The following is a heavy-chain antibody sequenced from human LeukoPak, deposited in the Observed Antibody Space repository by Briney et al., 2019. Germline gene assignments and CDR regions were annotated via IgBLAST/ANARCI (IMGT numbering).Heavy chain of an antibody. CDR3: ARGFGRNNKAAARYFFYCMDV. CDR2: IIPIFGTA. J-gene: IGHJ6*04. D-gene: IGHD6-13*01. CDR1: GGTFSSYA. V-gene: IGHV1-69*01. Sequence: SVKVSCKASGGTFSSYAISWVRQAPGQGLEWMGGIIPIFGTANYAQKFQGRVTITADESTSTAYMELGSLRSEDTAVYYCARGFGRNNKAAARYFFYCMDVWGKGTTVTVSS.